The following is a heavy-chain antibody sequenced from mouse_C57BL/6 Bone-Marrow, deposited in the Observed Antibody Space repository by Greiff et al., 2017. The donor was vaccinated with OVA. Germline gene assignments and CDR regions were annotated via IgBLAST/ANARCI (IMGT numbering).Heavy chain of an antibody. V-gene: IGHV1-56*01. CDR2: IFPGRGST. Sequence: QVQLQQSGPELVRPGASVKISCKAPGYTFTSHWMQWVSQRPGQGLEWIAEIFPGRGSTYYNEKLKGKATLTVDTAASTAYMQLSSLTSEDSAVYCCTSENSNYDSMDYWGQGTSVTVSS. J-gene: IGHJ4*01. D-gene: IGHD2-5*01. CDR3: TSENSNYDSMDY. CDR1: GYTFTSHW.